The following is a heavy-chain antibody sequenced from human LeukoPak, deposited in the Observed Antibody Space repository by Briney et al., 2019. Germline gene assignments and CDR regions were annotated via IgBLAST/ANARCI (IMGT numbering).Heavy chain of an antibody. CDR2: ISPDGSTT. CDR1: GFTFSRYW. J-gene: IGHJ4*02. V-gene: IGHV3-74*03. CDR3: AKDLHNWNSVGVH. D-gene: IGHD1-1*01. Sequence: GGSLRPSCAASGFTFSRYWMHWVRQAPGKGLMWVSRISPDGSTTLYADSGKGRFTISRDNSKNTVDLQMESLRAEDTAVYYCAKDLHNWNSVGVHWGQGTLVTVSS.